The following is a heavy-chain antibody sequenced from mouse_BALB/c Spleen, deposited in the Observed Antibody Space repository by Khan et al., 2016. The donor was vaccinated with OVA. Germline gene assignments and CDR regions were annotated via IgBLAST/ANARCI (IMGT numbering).Heavy chain of an antibody. V-gene: IGHV9-3-1*01. CDR3: ARGAFYYGRGKNAWFAY. CDR2: INTYTGEP. D-gene: IGHD1-1*01. CDR1: GYIFTNFG. Sequence: QIQLVQSGPELKKPGETVKISCKASGYIFTNFGMHWVKQAPGQGLKWMGLINTYTGEPTYADDLRGRFAFSLATSASTAYLQINNPKNEDTDTYFCARGAFYYGRGKNAWFAYGGQGTLVTVSA. J-gene: IGHJ3*01.